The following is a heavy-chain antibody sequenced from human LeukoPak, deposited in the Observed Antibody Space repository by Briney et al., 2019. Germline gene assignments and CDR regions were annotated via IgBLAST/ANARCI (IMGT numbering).Heavy chain of an antibody. V-gene: IGHV3-11*06. J-gene: IGHJ5*02. Sequence: GGSLRLCCAASGFIFSDYYMSWIRQAAGKGLEWVSYISSSSSYTNYADSVKGRFTISRDNAKNSLYLQMNSLRAEDTAVYYCARYCGGGNCDFDPWGQGTLVTVSS. CDR2: ISSSSSYT. CDR3: ARYCGGGNCDFDP. CDR1: GFIFSDYY. D-gene: IGHD2-15*01.